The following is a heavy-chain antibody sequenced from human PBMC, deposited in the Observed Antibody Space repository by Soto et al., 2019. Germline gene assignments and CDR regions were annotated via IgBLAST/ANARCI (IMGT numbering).Heavy chain of an antibody. CDR3: AREDDGGDREYYGLDV. J-gene: IGHJ6*02. CDR2: INYSGNT. D-gene: IGHD2-21*02. Sequence: SETLSLTCIVSGDSIRSRTYFWGWLRQPPGKGLEWMGNINYSGNTHYNPSLKSRVTISVGTSMIKFSLKLSSVTAADTAVYFCAREDDGGDREYYGLDVWGQGTTVTVSS. V-gene: IGHV4-39*02. CDR1: GDSIRSRTYF.